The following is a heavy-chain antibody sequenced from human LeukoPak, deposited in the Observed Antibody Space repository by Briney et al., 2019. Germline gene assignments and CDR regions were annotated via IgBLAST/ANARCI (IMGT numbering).Heavy chain of an antibody. D-gene: IGHD6-19*01. CDR2: IYHSGST. J-gene: IGHJ4*02. Sequence: SGTLSLTCAVSGGSISSSNWWSWVRQPPGKGLEWIGEIYHSGSTNYNPSLKSRVTISVDKSKNQFSLKLSSVTAADTAVYYCASARSPGYRSLDYWGQGTLVTVSS. V-gene: IGHV4-4*02. CDR1: GGSISSSNW. CDR3: ASARSPGYRSLDY.